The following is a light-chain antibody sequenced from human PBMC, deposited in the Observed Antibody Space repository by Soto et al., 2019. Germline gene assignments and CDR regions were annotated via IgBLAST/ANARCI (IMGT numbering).Light chain of an antibody. CDR3: QQYGSSPLT. V-gene: IGKV3-20*01. CDR1: QSVSSSY. Sequence: EILMTQSPASLPVAPGGRSTRSCRASQSVSSSYLAWYQQKPGQAPRLLIYDASSRATGIPDRFSGSGSGTDFTLTISRLEPEDFAVFYCQQYGSSPLTFGGGTKVDIK. J-gene: IGKJ4*01. CDR2: DAS.